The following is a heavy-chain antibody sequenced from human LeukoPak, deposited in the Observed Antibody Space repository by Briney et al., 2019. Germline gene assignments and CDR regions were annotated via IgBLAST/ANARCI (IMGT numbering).Heavy chain of an antibody. J-gene: IGHJ4*02. CDR1: GYTFTSYY. D-gene: IGHD1-26*01. V-gene: IGHV1-8*03. Sequence: ASVKVSCKASGYTFTSYYMHWVRQATGQGLEWMGWMNPNSGNTGYAQKFQGRVTITKNTSISTAYMELSSLRSEDTAVYYCARAVRIVGANPLLGPFEYYFDYWGQGTLVTVSS. CDR2: MNPNSGNT. CDR3: ARAVRIVGANPLLGPFEYYFDY.